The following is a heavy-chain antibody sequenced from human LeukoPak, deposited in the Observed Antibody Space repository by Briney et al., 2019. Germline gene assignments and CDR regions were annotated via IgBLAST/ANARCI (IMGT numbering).Heavy chain of an antibody. Sequence: AGGSLRLSCAASGFTFSSYAMHWVRQAPGKGLEYVSAISSNGGSTYYANSVKGRFTISRDNSKNTLYLQMGSLRAEDMAVYYCARELAYYYDSSGYSKGAFDIWGQGTMVTVSS. CDR3: ARELAYYYDSSGYSKGAFDI. J-gene: IGHJ3*02. D-gene: IGHD3-22*01. CDR2: ISSNGGST. CDR1: GFTFSSYA. V-gene: IGHV3-64*01.